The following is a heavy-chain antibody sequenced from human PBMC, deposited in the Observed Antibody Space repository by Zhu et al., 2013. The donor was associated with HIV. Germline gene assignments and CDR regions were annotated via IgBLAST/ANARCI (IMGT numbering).Heavy chain of an antibody. V-gene: IGHV4-30-2*01. CDR2: IYHSGST. Sequence: QVQLQESGSGLVKPSQTLSLTCAVSGGSISSGGYSWSWIRQPPGKGLEWIGYIYHSGSTYYNPSLKSRVTISVDRSKNQFSLKLSSVTAADTAVYYCASTPAGYSSRAGAFDIWGQGTMVTVSS. J-gene: IGHJ3*02. D-gene: IGHD6-13*01. CDR1: GGSISSGGYS. CDR3: ASTPAGYSSRAGAFDI.